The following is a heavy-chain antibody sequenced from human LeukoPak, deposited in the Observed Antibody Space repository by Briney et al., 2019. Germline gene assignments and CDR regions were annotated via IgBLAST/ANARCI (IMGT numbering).Heavy chain of an antibody. Sequence: GSSVKVSCKASGGTFSSYAISWVRQAPGQGLEWMGRIIPIFGTANYAQKFQGRVTITTDESTSTAYMELSSLRSEDTAVYYCARGEAADDYYYYYYMDVWGKGTTVTVSS. D-gene: IGHD6-13*01. CDR3: ARGEAADDYYYYYYMDV. CDR1: GGTFSSYA. J-gene: IGHJ6*03. CDR2: IIPIFGTA. V-gene: IGHV1-69*05.